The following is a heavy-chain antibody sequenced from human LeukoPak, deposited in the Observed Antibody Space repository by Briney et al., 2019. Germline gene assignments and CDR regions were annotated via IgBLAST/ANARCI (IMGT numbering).Heavy chain of an antibody. V-gene: IGHV3-74*01. D-gene: IGHD3-10*01. Sequence: RPGGSLRLSCAASGFTFSSYWMHWVRHAPGKGLVWVSRINSDGSSTSYADSVKGRFTISRDNAKSTLYLQMNSLRAEDTAVYYCARKLYGSGSYYWFDYWGQGTLVTVSS. J-gene: IGHJ4*02. CDR1: GFTFSSYW. CDR3: ARKLYGSGSYYWFDY. CDR2: INSDGSST.